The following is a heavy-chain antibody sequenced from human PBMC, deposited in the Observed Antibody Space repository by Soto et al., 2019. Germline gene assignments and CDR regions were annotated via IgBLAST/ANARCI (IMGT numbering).Heavy chain of an antibody. D-gene: IGHD3-22*01. Sequence: EVQLVESGGDLVQPGGSLRLSCAGSGFTFNSYSMNWVRQAPGKGLEWVSYISKTSSTIYYAASVRGRFSISRDNAKNSLYLQMNSLTDEDTAMYYCARGHSSGHLFDYWGQGSLVTVSS. J-gene: IGHJ4*02. CDR2: ISKTSSTI. CDR3: ARGHSSGHLFDY. V-gene: IGHV3-48*02. CDR1: GFTFNSYS.